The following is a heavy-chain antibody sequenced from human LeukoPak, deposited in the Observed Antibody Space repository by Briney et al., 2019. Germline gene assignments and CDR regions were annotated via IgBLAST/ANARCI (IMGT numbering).Heavy chain of an antibody. CDR3: AMTTLALYGSRSYGY. CDR2: MNPNSGNT. J-gene: IGHJ4*02. CDR1: GYTFTSYD. Sequence: ASVKVSCKASGYTFTSYDINWVRQATGQGLKRMGWMNPNSGNTGYAQKFQGRVTMTRNTSISTAYMELSSLRSEDTAVYYCAMTTLALYGSRSYGYWGQGTLVTVSS. V-gene: IGHV1-8*01. D-gene: IGHD3-10*01.